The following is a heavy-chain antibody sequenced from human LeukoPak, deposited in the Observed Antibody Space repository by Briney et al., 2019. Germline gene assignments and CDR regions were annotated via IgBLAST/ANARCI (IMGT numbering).Heavy chain of an antibody. CDR1: GFSISSYY. J-gene: IGHJ5*02. V-gene: IGHV4-59*01. CDR2: IYYSGST. Sequence: PSETLSLTCTVSGFSISSYYWSWIRQPPRKGLEWIGYIYYSGSTNYNPSLKSRVTISVDTSKNQFSLKLSSVTVADTAVYYCARADGYCRSSSCYSSNWFDPWGQGTLVTVSS. D-gene: IGHD2-15*01. CDR3: ARADGYCRSSSCYSSNWFDP.